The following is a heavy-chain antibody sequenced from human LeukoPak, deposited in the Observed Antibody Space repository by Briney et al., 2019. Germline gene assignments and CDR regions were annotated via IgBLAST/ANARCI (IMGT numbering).Heavy chain of an antibody. CDR2: IYYSGTT. D-gene: IGHD3-10*01. CDR3: ASYYTGEHYLQY. Sequence: KPSETLSLTCTVSGASVSGSAYYWGWIRQPPGKGLEWIASIYYSGTTYYNPSLKSRVTISADTSKNQFSLKLNSVTAADAVVYYCASYYTGEHYLQYLGQGTLVTVSS. V-gene: IGHV4-39*01. CDR1: GASVSGSAYY. J-gene: IGHJ4*02.